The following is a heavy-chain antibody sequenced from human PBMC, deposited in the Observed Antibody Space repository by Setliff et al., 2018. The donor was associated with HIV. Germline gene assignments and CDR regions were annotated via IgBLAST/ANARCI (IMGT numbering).Heavy chain of an antibody. CDR3: AKYTFYDDTSGYFARRYFDL. CDR1: GDSISGQY. J-gene: IGHJ2*01. D-gene: IGHD3-22*01. V-gene: IGHV4-4*07. CDR2: IHSTGST. Sequence: SETLSLTCTVSGDSISGQYWSWIRQPAGKGLEWIGRIHSTGSTHYNPSLKSRVTMSVDTSKNQFSLKLSSVTAADTAVYYCAKYTFYDDTSGYFARRYFDLWGRGTLVTVPQ.